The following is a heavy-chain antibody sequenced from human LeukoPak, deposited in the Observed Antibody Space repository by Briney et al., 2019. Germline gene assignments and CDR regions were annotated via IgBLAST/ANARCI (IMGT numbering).Heavy chain of an antibody. V-gene: IGHV3-7*01. CDR3: ARDSGQLLLFPDY. CDR2: MKQDGSEK. J-gene: IGHJ4*02. CDR1: GFTFSSYW. D-gene: IGHD2-2*01. Sequence: PGGSLRLSCAASGFTFSSYWMSWVRQAPGKGLEWVANMKQDGSEKYYVDSVKGRFTISRDNAKNSLYLQMNSLRAEDTAVYYCARDSGQLLLFPDYWGQGTLVTVSS.